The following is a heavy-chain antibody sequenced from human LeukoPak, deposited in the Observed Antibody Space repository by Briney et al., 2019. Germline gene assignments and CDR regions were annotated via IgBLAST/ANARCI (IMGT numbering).Heavy chain of an antibody. V-gene: IGHV2-5*05. CDR2: IYWDDDK. Sequence: SGPTLVKPTQTLTLTCTFSGFSLSTDGMGVGWIRQRPGKALEWLALIYWDDDKRYGPSLKSRLTITKDTSKNQVVLTMTNMDPVDTATYYCAHRQVAAAGIDYFNYWGQGTLVTVSS. J-gene: IGHJ4*02. CDR3: AHRQVAAAGIDYFNY. CDR1: GFSLSTDGMG. D-gene: IGHD6-13*01.